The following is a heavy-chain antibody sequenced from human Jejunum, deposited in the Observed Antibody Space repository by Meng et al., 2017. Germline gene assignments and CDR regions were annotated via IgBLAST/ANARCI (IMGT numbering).Heavy chain of an antibody. D-gene: IGHD1-26*01. J-gene: IGHJ4*01. Sequence: GESLKISCGVSGFTFSTYGLSWVRQAPGKGLEWVAAISGRGGGTFYADSVQGRFSISRDNSKNTLYLQMSRLRAEDTDLYYCAKGGSGSYNTYFDSWGHGTQVTVSS. V-gene: IGHV3-23*01. CDR2: ISGRGGGT. CDR1: GFTFSTYG. CDR3: AKGGSGSYNTYFDS.